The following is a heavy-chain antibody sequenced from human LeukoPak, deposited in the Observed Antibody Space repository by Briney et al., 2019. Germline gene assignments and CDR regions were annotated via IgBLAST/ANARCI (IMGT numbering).Heavy chain of an antibody. D-gene: IGHD6-13*01. Sequence: SETLSLTCTVSGGSISSYYWSWIRQPPGKGLEWIGYIYYSGSTNYNPSLKSRVTISVDTSKNQFSLKLSSVTAADTAVYYCARGQLAAAGYYYYYMDVWGKGTTVTVSS. V-gene: IGHV4-59*01. CDR2: IYYSGST. CDR1: GGSISSYY. J-gene: IGHJ6*03. CDR3: ARGQLAAAGYYYYYMDV.